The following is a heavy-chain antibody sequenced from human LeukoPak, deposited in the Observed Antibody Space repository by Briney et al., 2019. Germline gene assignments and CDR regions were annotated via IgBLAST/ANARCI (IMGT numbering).Heavy chain of an antibody. V-gene: IGHV3-74*01. J-gene: IGHJ3*02. CDR3: AKDRTYHYESSGDAFDI. CDR2: IKSDGSST. Sequence: GGSLRLSCAASGFTFSSYWMHWVRQAPGKGLVWVSRIKSDGSSTSYADSVKGRFTISRDNAKNTVYVQMNSLRAEDTAVYYCAKDRTYHYESSGDAFDIWGQGTQVTVSS. D-gene: IGHD3-22*01. CDR1: GFTFSSYW.